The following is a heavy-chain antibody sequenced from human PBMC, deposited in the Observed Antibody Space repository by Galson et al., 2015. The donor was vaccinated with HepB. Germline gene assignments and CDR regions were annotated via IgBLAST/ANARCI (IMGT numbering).Heavy chain of an antibody. V-gene: IGHV3-23*01. Sequence: SLRLSCAASGFTFSRYAMSWVRQAPGKGLEWVSAISGSGGSTYYADSVKGRFTISRDNSKNTLYLQMNSLRAEDTAVYYCAKGMGGSGWYSFGYWGQGTLVTVSS. CDR1: GFTFSRYA. CDR3: AKGMGGSGWYSFGY. J-gene: IGHJ4*02. CDR2: ISGSGGST. D-gene: IGHD6-19*01.